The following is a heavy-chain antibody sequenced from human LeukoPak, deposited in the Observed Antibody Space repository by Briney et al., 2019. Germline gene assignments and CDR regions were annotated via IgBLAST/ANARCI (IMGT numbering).Heavy chain of an antibody. J-gene: IGHJ4*02. CDR2: INHSGST. D-gene: IGHD3-22*01. CDR3: ARDYYDSSGYYLL. V-gene: IGHV4-34*01. Sequence: SETLSLTCAVYGGSFSGYYWSWIRQPPGRGLEWIGEINHSGSTNYNPSLKSRGTISVDTSKNQFSLKLSSVTAADTAVYYCARDYYDSSGYYLLWGQGTLVTVSS. CDR1: GGSFSGYY.